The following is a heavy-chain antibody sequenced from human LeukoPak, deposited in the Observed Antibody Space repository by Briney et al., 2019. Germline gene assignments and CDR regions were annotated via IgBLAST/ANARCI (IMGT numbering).Heavy chain of an antibody. Sequence: PSETLSLTCTVSGYSISSGYYWGWIRPPPGKGLEWIGSIYHSGSTYYNPSLKRRVTISVDTSKNQFSLKLSSVTAADTAVYYCARGGFYDILTGYYPEIDYWGQGTLVTVSS. V-gene: IGHV4-38-2*02. CDR2: IYHSGST. CDR3: ARGGFYDILTGYYPEIDY. CDR1: GYSISSGYY. J-gene: IGHJ4*02. D-gene: IGHD3-9*01.